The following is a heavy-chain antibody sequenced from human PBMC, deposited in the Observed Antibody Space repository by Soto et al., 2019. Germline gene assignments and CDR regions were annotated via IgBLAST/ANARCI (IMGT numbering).Heavy chain of an antibody. CDR3: ATRMTTAPY. Sequence: EAHLVGSGGGLVQPGGSLRLSCAASGFAVSANYLSWVRQAPGKGLEWVSLIYSGGDTDYADSVRGRFTISRDNSKNTLYLQMTSLMAEDKAVYYCATRMTTAPYWGQGVLVNVSS. CDR1: GFAVSANY. CDR2: IYSGGDT. V-gene: IGHV3-66*01. D-gene: IGHD4-17*01. J-gene: IGHJ4*02.